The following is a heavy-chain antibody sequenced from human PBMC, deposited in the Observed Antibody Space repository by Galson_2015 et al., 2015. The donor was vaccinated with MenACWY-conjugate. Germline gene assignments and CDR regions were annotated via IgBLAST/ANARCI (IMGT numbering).Heavy chain of an antibody. D-gene: IGHD3-22*01. J-gene: IGHJ4*02. Sequence: QSGAEVKKPGESLTISCKASGYTFTSYYMHWVRQAPGQGLEWMGIINPSGGSTSYAQKFQGRVTMARDTSTSTVYMELSSLRSEDTAVYYCARSSYYYDSSGYYFDYWGQGTLVTVSS. V-gene: IGHV1-46*01. CDR2: INPSGGST. CDR3: ARSSYYYDSSGYYFDY. CDR1: GYTFTSYY.